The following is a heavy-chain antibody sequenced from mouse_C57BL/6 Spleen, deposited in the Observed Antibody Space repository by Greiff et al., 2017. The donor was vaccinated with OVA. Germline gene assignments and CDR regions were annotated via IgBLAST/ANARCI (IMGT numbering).Heavy chain of an antibody. D-gene: IGHD3-3*01. CDR3: ARRMGDSPAWFAY. CDR1: GFTFSDYG. Sequence: EVNVVESGGGLVKPGGSLKLSCAASGFTFSDYGMHWVRQAPEKGLEWVAYISSGSSTIYYADTVKGRFTISRDNAKNTLFLQMTSLRSEDTAMYYCARRMGDSPAWFAYWGQGTLVTVSA. V-gene: IGHV5-17*01. CDR2: ISSGSSTI. J-gene: IGHJ3*01.